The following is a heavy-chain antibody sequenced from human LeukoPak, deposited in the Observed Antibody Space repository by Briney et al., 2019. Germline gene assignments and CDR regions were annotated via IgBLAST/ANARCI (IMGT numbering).Heavy chain of an antibody. D-gene: IGHD6-13*01. J-gene: IGHJ4*02. CDR1: GFTFSGYT. V-gene: IGHV3-21*01. CDR2: ITSSSTYI. CDR3: ARGGDSSTWDFAY. Sequence: PGGSLRLSCVASGFTFSGYTMNWVRQAPGKGLEWVSSITSSSTYIYYADSVRGRFTISRDNAKNSVYLQMDSLRADDTAVYFCARGGDSSTWDFAYWGQGTLVTVSS.